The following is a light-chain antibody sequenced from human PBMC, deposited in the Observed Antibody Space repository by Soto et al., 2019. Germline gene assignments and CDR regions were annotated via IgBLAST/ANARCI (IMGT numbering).Light chain of an antibody. V-gene: IGLV2-14*01. CDR3: SSYSSTNIPVV. CDR1: SADVGGYHY. J-gene: IGLJ2*01. CDR2: EVT. Sequence: QSVLTQPDSVSGSPGQSITISCTGSSADVGGYHYVSWYQQHPGKPPQLIIYEVTNRPSGVSNRFSGSKSGNTASLTVSGLQAEDEADYYCSSYSSTNIPVVFGGGTQLTVL.